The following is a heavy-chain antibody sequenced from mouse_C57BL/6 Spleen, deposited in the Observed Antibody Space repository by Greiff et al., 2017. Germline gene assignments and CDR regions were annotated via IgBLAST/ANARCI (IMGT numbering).Heavy chain of an antibody. Sequence: EVQVVESGPELVKPGASVKISCKASGYSFTGYYMNWVKQSPEKSLEWIGEINPSTGGTTYNQKFKAKATLTVDKSSSTAYMQLKSLTSEDSAVYYCARKSYGSSSFAYWGQGTLVTVSA. D-gene: IGHD1-1*01. CDR2: INPSTGGT. V-gene: IGHV1-42*01. CDR3: ARKSYGSSSFAY. CDR1: GYSFTGYY. J-gene: IGHJ3*01.